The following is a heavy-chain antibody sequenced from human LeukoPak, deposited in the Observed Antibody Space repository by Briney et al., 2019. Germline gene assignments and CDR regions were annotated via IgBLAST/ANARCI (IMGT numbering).Heavy chain of an antibody. CDR1: GFTFSSYA. Sequence: GGSLRLSCAASGFTFSSYAMSWVRQAPGKGLEWVAVISYDGSNKYYADSVKGRFTISRDNSKNTLYLQMNSLRPEDAAVYYCANLPLWGQGTLVTVSS. J-gene: IGHJ4*02. V-gene: IGHV3-30*18. CDR3: ANLPL. CDR2: ISYDGSNK.